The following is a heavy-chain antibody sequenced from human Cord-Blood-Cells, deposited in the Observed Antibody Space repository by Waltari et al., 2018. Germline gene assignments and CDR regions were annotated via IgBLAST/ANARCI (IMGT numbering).Heavy chain of an antibody. CDR1: GGSISSYY. J-gene: IGHJ4*02. Sequence: QVQLQESGPGLVKPSETLSLTCTVSGGSISSYYWSWIRQPPGKGLEWIGYIYYSGSTNDNPALKSRVTISVDTSKNQFSRKRSSVTAADTAVYYWARGPVGTDFDYWGQGTLVTVSS. CDR3: ARGPVGTDFDY. V-gene: IGHV4-59*01. CDR2: IYYSGST. D-gene: IGHD2-21*02.